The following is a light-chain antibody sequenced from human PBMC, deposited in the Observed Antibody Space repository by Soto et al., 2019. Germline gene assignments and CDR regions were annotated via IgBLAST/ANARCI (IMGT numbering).Light chain of an antibody. CDR1: SSNIGSNT. CDR3: AAWDDSLNGVV. CDR2: SNN. V-gene: IGLV1-44*01. Sequence: QSVLTHPPSASGTPGQRVTSSCSGSSSNIGSNTVNWYQQLPGTAPKLLIYSNNQRPSGVPDRFSGSKSGTSASLAISGLQSEDEADYYCAAWDDSLNGVVFGGGTKLTVL. J-gene: IGLJ2*01.